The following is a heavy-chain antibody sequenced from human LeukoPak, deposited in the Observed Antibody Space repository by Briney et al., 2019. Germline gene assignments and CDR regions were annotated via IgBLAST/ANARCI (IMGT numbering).Heavy chain of an antibody. V-gene: IGHV3-30*01. CDR1: GFTFSSYA. Sequence: GGSLRLSCAASGFTFSSYAMHWVRQAPGKGLEGGAFISYDGSNKYYADSVRGRFTISRDNSKNTLYLQMNSLRAEDTAVYYCAREEYSSGSTWFDPWGQGTLVTVSS. CDR2: ISYDGSNK. J-gene: IGHJ5*02. CDR3: AREEYSSGSTWFDP. D-gene: IGHD6-19*01.